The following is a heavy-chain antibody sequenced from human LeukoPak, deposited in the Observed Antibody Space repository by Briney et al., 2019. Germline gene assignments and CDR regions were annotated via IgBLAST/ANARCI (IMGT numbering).Heavy chain of an antibody. CDR3: AKGDSSGWYYAN. D-gene: IGHD6-19*01. CDR2: ISDSGGTT. V-gene: IGHV3-23*01. J-gene: IGHJ4*02. CDR1: GFTFSSYA. Sequence: GGSLRLSCAASGFTFSSYALTWVRQAPGKGLEWVSAISDSGGTTYYADSVKGRFTISRDNSKNTLYLQMNSLRAEDTAVYHCAKGDSSGWYYANWGQGTLVTVSS.